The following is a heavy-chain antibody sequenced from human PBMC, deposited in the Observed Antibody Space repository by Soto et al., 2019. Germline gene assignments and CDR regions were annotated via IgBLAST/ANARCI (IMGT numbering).Heavy chain of an antibody. Sequence: QITLKESGPTLVKPTQTLTLTCTFSGFSHSTSGVGVGWIRQPPGKALEWLALIYWDDDKRYSPSLKSRLTITKDTSKNQVVLTMTNMDPVDTATYYCAHRTGPNDSSGYYRRNWFDPWGQGTLVTVSS. D-gene: IGHD3-22*01. CDR2: IYWDDDK. CDR1: GFSHSTSGVG. CDR3: AHRTGPNDSSGYYRRNWFDP. J-gene: IGHJ5*02. V-gene: IGHV2-5*02.